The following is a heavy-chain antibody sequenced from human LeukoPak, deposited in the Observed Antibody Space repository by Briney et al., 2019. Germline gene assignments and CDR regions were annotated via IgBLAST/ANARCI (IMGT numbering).Heavy chain of an antibody. J-gene: IGHJ4*02. D-gene: IGHD3-22*01. Sequence: GGSLRLSCAASGFTFSSYGMSWVRQAPGKGVEGVSAISGRGDSTYYADSVKGRFTISRDNSKNTLYLQMNSLRAGDTAVYYCARGGLNYYDSSGYYYGFDYWGQGTLVTVSS. CDR3: ARGGLNYYDSSGYYYGFDY. CDR1: GFTFSSYG. CDR2: ISGRGDST. V-gene: IGHV3-23*01.